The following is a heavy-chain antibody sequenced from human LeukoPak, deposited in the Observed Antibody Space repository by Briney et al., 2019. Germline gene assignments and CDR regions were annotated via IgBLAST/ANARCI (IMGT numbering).Heavy chain of an antibody. D-gene: IGHD3-22*01. Sequence: PGVSLRLSCAASGFTFSSYAMSWLRQAPGKGLKWVTAISGSGGSTYYADSVKGRFTISRDNAKNSLYLQMNSLRAEDTAVYYCARDSISEYYYDSSRDTGNAFDIWGQGTMVTVSS. V-gene: IGHV3-23*01. J-gene: IGHJ3*02. CDR2: ISGSGGST. CDR1: GFTFSSYA. CDR3: ARDSISEYYYDSSRDTGNAFDI.